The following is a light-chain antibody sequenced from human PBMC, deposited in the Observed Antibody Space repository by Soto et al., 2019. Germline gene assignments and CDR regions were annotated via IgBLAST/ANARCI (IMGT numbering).Light chain of an antibody. Sequence: QSVLTQPPSASGSPGQSVTISCTGTSSDVGGYNYVSWYQQHPGKAPKLMIYEVSKRPSGVPDRFSGSKSGNTASLTVSGLRAEDEADYYRSSYAGSNDLGVFGTGTKVTVL. CDR2: EVS. CDR1: SSDVGGYNY. CDR3: SSYAGSNDLGV. V-gene: IGLV2-8*01. J-gene: IGLJ1*01.